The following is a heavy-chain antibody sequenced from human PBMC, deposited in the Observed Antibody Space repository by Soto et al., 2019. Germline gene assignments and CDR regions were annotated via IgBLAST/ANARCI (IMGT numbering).Heavy chain of an antibody. CDR2: MNPNSGNT. J-gene: IGHJ6*02. V-gene: IGHV1-8*01. CDR3: ARVRRESHYYGMDV. Sequence: QVQLVQSGAEVKKPGASVKVSCKASGYTFTSYDINWVRQATGQGLEWMGWMNPNSGNTGYAQKFQGRVTMTRNTXTSTAYMELSSLRSEDTAVYYCARVRRESHYYGMDVWGQGTTVTVSS. CDR1: GYTFTSYD. D-gene: IGHD3-10*01.